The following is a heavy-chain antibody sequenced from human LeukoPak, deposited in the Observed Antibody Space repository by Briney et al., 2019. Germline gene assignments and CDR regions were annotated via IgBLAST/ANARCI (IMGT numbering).Heavy chain of an antibody. V-gene: IGHV1-69*13. CDR1: GGTFSSYA. CDR2: IIPIFGTA. Sequence: ASVKVSCKASGGTFSSYAISWVRRAPGQGLEWMGGIIPIFGTANYAQKFQGRVTITADESTSTAYMELSSLRSEDTAVYYCARTRRVQLWLRGYFDYWGQGTLVTVSS. D-gene: IGHD5-18*01. J-gene: IGHJ4*02. CDR3: ARTRRVQLWLRGYFDY.